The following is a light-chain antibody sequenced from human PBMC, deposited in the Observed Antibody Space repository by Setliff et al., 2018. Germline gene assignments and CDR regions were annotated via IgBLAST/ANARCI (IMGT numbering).Light chain of an antibody. V-gene: IGLV2-14*01. CDR1: SSDVGGYNF. CDR3: SSYTSSSSYV. Sequence: QSVLTQPASVSGSPGQSITISCTGTSSDVGGYNFVSWYQQHPGKAPKVMIYEVTNRPSGVSNRFSGSKSGNTASLTISGLQAEDEADYYCSSYTSSSSYVVGTGTKGTVL. CDR2: EVT. J-gene: IGLJ1*01.